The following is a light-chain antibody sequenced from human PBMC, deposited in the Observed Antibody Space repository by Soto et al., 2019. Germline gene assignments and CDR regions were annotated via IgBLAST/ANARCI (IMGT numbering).Light chain of an antibody. J-gene: IGLJ2*01. CDR1: SSDVGSHPL. V-gene: IGLV2-23*01. Sequence: QSALTQPASVSGSPGQSITISCAGTSSDVGSHPLVSWYQQHPGKAPKLMISEDTKRPSGVSNRFSGSKSGNTASLTISGLQAEDEGQYYCCSYVGSDTYVIFGGGTKLTVL. CDR3: CSYVGSDTYVI. CDR2: EDT.